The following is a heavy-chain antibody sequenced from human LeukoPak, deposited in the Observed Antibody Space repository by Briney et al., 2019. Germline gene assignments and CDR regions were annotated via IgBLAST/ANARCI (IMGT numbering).Heavy chain of an antibody. CDR2: IDQDESER. CDR1: GLRSSSYW. D-gene: IGHD1-26*01. CDR3: AIAVGWELGY. J-gene: IGHJ4*02. Sequence: PGGSLRLSCATSGLRSSSYWMSWVRQAPGKGLEWVANIDQDESERNYVDSAKGRFTISRDGAKNSVYLKMNSLKDEDTAVYYCAIAVGWELGYWGQGTLVTVSS. V-gene: IGHV3-7*01.